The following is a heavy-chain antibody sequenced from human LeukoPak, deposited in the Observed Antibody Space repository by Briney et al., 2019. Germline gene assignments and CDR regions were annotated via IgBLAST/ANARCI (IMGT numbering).Heavy chain of an antibody. Sequence: GGSLRLSCVASGFTFSSYGMHWVRQAPGKGLEWVAFTRSDGSNKYYADSVKGRFTISRDNSKNTLYLQMNGLRAEDTAVYYCAKDHSPYYDSSGYLDYWGQGTLVTASS. CDR3: AKDHSPYYDSSGYLDY. V-gene: IGHV3-30*02. J-gene: IGHJ4*02. D-gene: IGHD3-22*01. CDR1: GFTFSSYG. CDR2: TRSDGSNK.